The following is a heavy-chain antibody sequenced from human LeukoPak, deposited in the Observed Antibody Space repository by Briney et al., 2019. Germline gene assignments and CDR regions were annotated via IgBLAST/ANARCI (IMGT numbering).Heavy chain of an antibody. CDR1: GGSISSYY. CDR2: ILTSGST. J-gene: IGHJ4*02. V-gene: IGHV4-4*07. Sequence: NPSETLSLTCTVSGGSISSYYWSWIRQPAGKGLEWIGRILTSGSTNYGPSLKSRVTISVDTSKNQFSLKLSSVTAADTAVYYCARGIAAAGPFDYWGQGTLVTVSS. CDR3: ARGIAAAGPFDY. D-gene: IGHD6-13*01.